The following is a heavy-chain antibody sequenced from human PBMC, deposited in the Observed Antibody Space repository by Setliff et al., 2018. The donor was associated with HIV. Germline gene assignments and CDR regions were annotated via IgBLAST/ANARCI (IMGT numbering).Heavy chain of an antibody. CDR2: MNPNSGNT. V-gene: IGHV1-8*01. CDR1: GYTFTSYD. CDR3: AREYITMISGGWFDP. D-gene: IGHD3-22*01. J-gene: IGHJ5*02. Sequence: ASVKVSCKASGYTFTSYDINWVRQATGQGLEWMGWMNPNSGNTGYAQEFQGRVTMTKNTSISTAYMEVSSLRSDDTAVYYCAREYITMISGGWFDPWGQGTLVTVSS.